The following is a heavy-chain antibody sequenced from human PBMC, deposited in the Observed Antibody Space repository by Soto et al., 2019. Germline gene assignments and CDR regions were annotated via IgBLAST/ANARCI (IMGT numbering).Heavy chain of an antibody. CDR3: ARGISYGLWFGELGAFDI. CDR2: INHSGST. J-gene: IGHJ3*02. CDR1: GGSFSGYY. D-gene: IGHD3-10*01. V-gene: IGHV4-34*01. Sequence: SETLSLTCAVYGGSFSGYYWSWIRQPPGKWLEWIGEINHSGSTNYNPSLKSRVTISVDTSKNQFSLKLSSVTAADTAVYYCARGISYGLWFGELGAFDIWGQGXMVTVSS.